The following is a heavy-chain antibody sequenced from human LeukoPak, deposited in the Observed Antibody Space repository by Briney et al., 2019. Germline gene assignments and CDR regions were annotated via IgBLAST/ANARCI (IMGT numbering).Heavy chain of an antibody. Sequence: SQTLSLTCAISGDSVSSNSAAWNWIRQSPSRGLEWLGRTYYRSKWYNDYAVSVKSRITINPDTSKNQFSLQLNSVTPEDTAVYYCGRDRSGYSSSSYSYYFDYWGQGTLVTVSS. CDR1: GDSVSSNSAA. CDR3: GRDRSGYSSSSYSYYFDY. D-gene: IGHD6-13*01. CDR2: TYYRSKWYN. V-gene: IGHV6-1*01. J-gene: IGHJ4*02.